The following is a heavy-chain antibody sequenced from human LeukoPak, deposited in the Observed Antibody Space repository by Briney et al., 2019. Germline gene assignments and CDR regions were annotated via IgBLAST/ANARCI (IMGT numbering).Heavy chain of an antibody. CDR1: GYTFTSYY. V-gene: IGHV1-46*01. J-gene: IGHJ5*02. D-gene: IGHD3-3*01. CDR2: INPSGGST. Sequence: ASVKVSCKASGYTFTSYYMHWVRQAPGQGLEWMGIINPSGGSTSYAQKFQGRVTMTRDTSTSTVYMELSSLRSEDTAVYYCARGTYDFWSGAPSVVTWSDPWGQGTLVTVSS. CDR3: ARGTYDFWSGAPSVVTWSDP.